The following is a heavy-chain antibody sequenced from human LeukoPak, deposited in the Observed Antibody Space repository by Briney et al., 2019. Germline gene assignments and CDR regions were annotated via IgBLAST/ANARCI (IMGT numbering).Heavy chain of an antibody. J-gene: IGHJ5*02. CDR3: ARDLYRDSLPVSWFDP. Sequence: ASVKVSCKASGYTFTSDGISWVRQAPGQGLEWMGWISDYNGNTNYAQKLQGRVTMTTDTSTSTAYMELRSLRSDDTAVYCCARDLYRDSLPVSWFDPWGQGTLVTVSS. V-gene: IGHV1-18*01. D-gene: IGHD4-11*01. CDR1: GYTFTSDG. CDR2: ISDYNGNT.